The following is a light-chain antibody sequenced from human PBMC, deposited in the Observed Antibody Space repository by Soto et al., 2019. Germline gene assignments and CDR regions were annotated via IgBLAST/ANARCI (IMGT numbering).Light chain of an antibody. J-gene: IGLJ3*02. CDR3: SSHTPSSTQV. Sequence: QSALTQPASVSGSPGQSITISCTGTSSDVGGYNYVSWYQQHPGKAPKLMIYEVTNRPSGVSNRFSGSKSGNTASLTISGLQAEDEADYYCSSHTPSSTQVCGGGTKLTVL. V-gene: IGLV2-14*01. CDR1: SSDVGGYNY. CDR2: EVT.